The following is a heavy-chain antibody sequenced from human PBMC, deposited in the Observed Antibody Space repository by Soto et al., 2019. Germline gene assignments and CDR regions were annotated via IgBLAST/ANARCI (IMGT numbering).Heavy chain of an antibody. Sequence: QVHLQESGAGLLKPSPTLSLPCTVSGAAISSGGYYWTWIRQHPGKGMEWIGYIYYSGSTYSNPSLKARVTTSVATSKNQFSLKLSPVTAADMTVYYCARAALTWGQGTLVSVSS. CDR2: IYYSGST. CDR3: ARAALT. CDR1: GAAISSGGYY. J-gene: IGHJ5*02. V-gene: IGHV4-31*03.